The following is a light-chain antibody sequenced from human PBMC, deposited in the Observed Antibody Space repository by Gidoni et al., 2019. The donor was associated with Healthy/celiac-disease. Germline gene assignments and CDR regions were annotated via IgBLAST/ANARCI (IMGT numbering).Light chain of an antibody. CDR2: DAS. J-gene: IGKJ2*03. V-gene: IGKV1-33*01. CDR3: QPYDNLPYS. CDR1: QDISNY. Sequence: DIQMTQSPSSLSASVGDRVTITCQASQDISNYLNWYQQKPGKAPKLLIYDASNLETGVPSRFGGSGSGTDFTFTISSLQPEDIATYYCQPYDNLPYSFGQGTQLEIK.